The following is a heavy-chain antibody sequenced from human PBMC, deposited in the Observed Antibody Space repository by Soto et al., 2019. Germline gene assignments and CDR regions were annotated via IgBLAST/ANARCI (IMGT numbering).Heavy chain of an antibody. CDR3: ARVIQELWYGMDV. CDR2: IYYSGST. V-gene: IGHV4-30-4*01. J-gene: IGHJ6*02. Sequence: KLSETLSLTCTVSGGSISSVDYYWSWIGQPPGKGLEWIGYIYYSGSTYYNPSLKSRVTISVDTSKNQFSLKLSSVTAADTAVYYCARVIQELWYGMDVWGQGTTVTVSS. D-gene: IGHD1-1*01. CDR1: GGSISSVDYY.